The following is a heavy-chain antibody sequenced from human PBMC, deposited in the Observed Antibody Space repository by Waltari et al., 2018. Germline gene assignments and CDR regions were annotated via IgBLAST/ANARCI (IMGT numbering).Heavy chain of an antibody. CDR3: AKDQRVLPAAIASYFDY. CDR1: GFTFSSYA. V-gene: IGHV3-23*01. CDR2: ISGGGGTT. J-gene: IGHJ4*02. Sequence: EVQLLESGGGLVQPGGSLRLSCAASGFTFSSYAMSWVRQAPGKGLEWVSAISGGGGTTYDADSVKGRFTISRDNSKNTLYLQMNSLRAEDTAIYYCAKDQRVLPAAIASYFDYWGQGTLVTVSS. D-gene: IGHD2-2*01.